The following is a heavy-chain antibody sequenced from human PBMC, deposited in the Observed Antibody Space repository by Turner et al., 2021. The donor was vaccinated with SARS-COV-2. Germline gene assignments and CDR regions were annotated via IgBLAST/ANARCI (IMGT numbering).Heavy chain of an antibody. CDR1: GFTFSSYG. J-gene: IGHJ4*02. CDR2: ISYDGSNK. CDR3: AKDGAPFLLYFGEPTFYFDY. Sequence: QVQLVESGGGVVQPGRYLRLSCAASGFTFSSYGMHWVRQAPGKGLEWVAGISYDGSNKYYENYVKGRFTISRNNSKNTLNLQMNSLRAEDTAVYYCAKDGAPFLLYFGEPTFYFDYWGQGTLLTVSS. D-gene: IGHD3-10*01. V-gene: IGHV3-30*18.